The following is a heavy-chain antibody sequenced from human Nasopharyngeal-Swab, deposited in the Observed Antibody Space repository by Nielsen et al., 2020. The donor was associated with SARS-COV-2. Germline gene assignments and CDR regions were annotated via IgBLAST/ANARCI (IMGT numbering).Heavy chain of an antibody. Sequence: GGSLRLSCAASGITFSGSAMSWVRQAPGKGLEWVAFIRMRAFGGTADYAASVKGRFTISRDDSNSIIYLQMNRLKTEDTGVYYCTRMDVWGKGTTVTVSS. CDR1: GITFSGSA. J-gene: IGHJ6*03. CDR2: IRMRAFGGTA. V-gene: IGHV3-49*04. CDR3: TRMDV.